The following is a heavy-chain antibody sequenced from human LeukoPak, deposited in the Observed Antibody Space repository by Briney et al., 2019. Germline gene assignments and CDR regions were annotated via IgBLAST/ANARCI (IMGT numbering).Heavy chain of an antibody. CDR3: ARVAMTLRLTEDAFDI. Sequence: SETLSLTCTVSGYSISSGYYWSWIRQPPGKGLEWIGEINHSGSTNYNPSLKSRVTISVDTSKNQFSLKLSSVTAADTAVYYCARVAMTLRLTEDAFDIWGQGTMVTVSS. CDR1: GYSISSGYY. D-gene: IGHD4-17*01. J-gene: IGHJ3*02. V-gene: IGHV4-38-2*02. CDR2: INHSGST.